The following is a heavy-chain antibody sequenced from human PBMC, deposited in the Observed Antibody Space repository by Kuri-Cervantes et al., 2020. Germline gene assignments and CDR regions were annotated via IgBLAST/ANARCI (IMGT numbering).Heavy chain of an antibody. Sequence: GGSLRLSCAASGFTFSDYYMSWIRQAPGKGLEWVSYISSGGSDLYYTDSVKGRFTISRDNSKNTLYLQMNSLRAEDTAVYYCARDPYCSGGNCYSVYWGQGTLVTVSS. V-gene: IGHV3-11*04. CDR1: GFTFSDYY. D-gene: IGHD2-15*01. CDR2: ISSGGSDL. CDR3: ARDPYCSGGNCYSVY. J-gene: IGHJ4*02.